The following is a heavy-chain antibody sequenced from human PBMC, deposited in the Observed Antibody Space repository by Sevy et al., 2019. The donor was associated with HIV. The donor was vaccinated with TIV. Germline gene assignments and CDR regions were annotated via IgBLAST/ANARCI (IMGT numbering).Heavy chain of an antibody. D-gene: IGHD1-26*01. Sequence: SETLSLTCTVSGGSISSYYWSWIRQPPGKGLEWIGYIYYSGSTNYNPSLKSRVTISVDTSKNQFSLKLSSVTAADTAVYYCARGWSASYGGSYDYWGQGTLVTVSS. CDR1: GGSISSYY. V-gene: IGHV4-59*01. CDR3: ARGWSASYGGSYDY. J-gene: IGHJ4*02. CDR2: IYYSGST.